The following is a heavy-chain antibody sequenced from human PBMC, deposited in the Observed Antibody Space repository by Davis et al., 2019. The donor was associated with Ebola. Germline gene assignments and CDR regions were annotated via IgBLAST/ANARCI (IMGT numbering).Heavy chain of an antibody. J-gene: IGHJ6*04. D-gene: IGHD4-23*01. Sequence: GGSLRLSCKASGYSFTTYWIVWVRQMPGKGLECMGIIYPGDSETRYSPSFQGQVTISADKSITTAYLQWSSLKASDTAMYYCARETPEAGMDVWGKGTTVTVSS. CDR3: ARETPEAGMDV. CDR1: GYSFTTYW. CDR2: IYPGDSET. V-gene: IGHV5-51*01.